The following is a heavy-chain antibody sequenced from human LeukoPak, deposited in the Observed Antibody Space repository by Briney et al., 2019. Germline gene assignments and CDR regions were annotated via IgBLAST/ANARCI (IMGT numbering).Heavy chain of an antibody. V-gene: IGHV4-39*01. CDR3: ARPGFYVGSQDYYYMDA. Sequence: PSETLSLTCTVSYGSIRTKNFYWAWIRQPPGKGLEWIGSISYSGSTYYNPSLKSRVTISLDTSTNQFSLRVTSVAAADTAVYYCARPGFYVGSQDYYYMDAWGNGTTVTVSS. CDR2: ISYSGST. J-gene: IGHJ6*03. D-gene: IGHD3-10*02. CDR1: YGSIRTKNFY.